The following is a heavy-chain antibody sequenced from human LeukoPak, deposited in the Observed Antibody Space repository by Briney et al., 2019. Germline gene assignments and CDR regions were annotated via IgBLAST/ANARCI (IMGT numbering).Heavy chain of an antibody. Sequence: GASVKVSCKASGYTFTSYGISWVRQAPGQGLEWMGWISAYNGNTNYAQKLQGRVTMTTDTSTSTAYMELRSLRSEDMAVYYCARGGYCSGGSCYYLLPLHYWGQGTLVTVSS. CDR3: ARGGYCSGGSCYYLLPLHY. D-gene: IGHD2-15*01. CDR1: GYTFTSYG. CDR2: ISAYNGNT. J-gene: IGHJ4*02. V-gene: IGHV1-18*03.